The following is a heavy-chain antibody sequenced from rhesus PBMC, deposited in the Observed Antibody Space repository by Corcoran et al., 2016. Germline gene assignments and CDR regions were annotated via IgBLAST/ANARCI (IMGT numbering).Heavy chain of an antibody. CDR2: ISGSSDST. CDR1: WVSVSSSNW. CDR3: ARVWIQLQFSSGFDY. J-gene: IGHJ4*01. V-gene: IGHV4-65*01. D-gene: IGHD5-12*01. Sequence: QVQLQESGPGLVKPSETLSLTCAVSWVSVSSSNWWSWNRQPPGKGRGWMAYISGSSDSTYSNPSLKSRVTMSTDASKTQFSLRLSSGTAEDTAVYYCARVWIQLQFSSGFDYWGQGVLVTVSS.